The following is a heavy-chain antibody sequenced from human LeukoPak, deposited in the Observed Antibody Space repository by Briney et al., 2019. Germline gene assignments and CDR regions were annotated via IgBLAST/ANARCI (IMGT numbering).Heavy chain of an antibody. CDR2: ITSTGEST. V-gene: IGHV3-23*01. CDR1: EFTFSIYA. Sequence: GGSLRLSCAAFEFTFSIYAMSWVRQAPGRGLEWVASITSTGESTWYAGSVKGRFTISRDNSKYTVYLQMNSLRAEDTAIYYCAKDRPNYFGTNGHYYRRDGDFWGQGTLVTVPS. D-gene: IGHD3-22*01. J-gene: IGHJ4*02. CDR3: AKDRPNYFGTNGHYYRRDGDF.